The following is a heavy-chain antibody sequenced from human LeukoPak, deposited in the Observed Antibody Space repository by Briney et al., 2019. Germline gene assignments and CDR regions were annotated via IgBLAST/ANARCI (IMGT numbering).Heavy chain of an antibody. Sequence: PGGSLRLSCAASGFTLADYGMHWVRQGPGKGLEWVSLISGEGTPYYADSVKGRFTISSDSSKNSLYLQMNSLRTEDTALYYCGKVAGVAGTLYGAFDIWGQGTMVTVSS. CDR3: GKVAGVAGTLYGAFDI. J-gene: IGHJ3*02. CDR1: GFTLADYG. D-gene: IGHD6-19*01. V-gene: IGHV3-43*02. CDR2: ISGEGTP.